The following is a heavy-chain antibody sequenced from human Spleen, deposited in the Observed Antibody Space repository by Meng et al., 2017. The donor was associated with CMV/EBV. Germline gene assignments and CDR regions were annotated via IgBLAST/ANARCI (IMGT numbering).Heavy chain of an antibody. V-gene: IGHV3-9*01. CDR3: TKVSCSSTSCYYFGY. Sequence: SLKISCVASGFTFDDYAIHWVRQAPGKGLEWVSGINWNSGNMVYADSVKGRFTISRDNAKNSLYLQMNSLRAEDTALYFCTKVSCSSTSCYYFGYWGQGTLVTVSS. CDR1: GFTFDDYA. J-gene: IGHJ4*02. D-gene: IGHD2-2*01. CDR2: INWNSGNM.